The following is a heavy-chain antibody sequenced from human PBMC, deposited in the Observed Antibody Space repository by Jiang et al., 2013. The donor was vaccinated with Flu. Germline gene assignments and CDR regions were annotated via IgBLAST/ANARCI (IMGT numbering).Heavy chain of an antibody. V-gene: IGHV1-3*01. CDR1: GYTFTSYA. J-gene: IGHJ3*02. D-gene: IGHD3-10*01. Sequence: CKASGYTFTSYAMHWVRQAPGQRLEWMGWINAGNGNTKYSQKFQGRVTITRDTSASTAYMELSSLRSEDTAVYYCAFGELLGAFDIWGQGTMVTVSS. CDR3: AFGELLGAFDI. CDR2: INAGNGNT.